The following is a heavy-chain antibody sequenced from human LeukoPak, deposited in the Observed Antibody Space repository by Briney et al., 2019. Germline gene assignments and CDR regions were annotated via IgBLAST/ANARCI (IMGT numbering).Heavy chain of an antibody. CDR3: ARGARAAGTGYYYYGMDV. V-gene: IGHV1-2*04. Sequence: ASVKVSCKASGYTFTGYYMHWVRQAPGQGLEWMGWINPNSGGTNYAQKFKGWVTMTRDTSISTAYMELSRLRSDDTAVYYCARGARAAGTGYYYYGMDVWGQGTTVTVSS. CDR2: INPNSGGT. D-gene: IGHD6-13*01. J-gene: IGHJ6*02. CDR1: GYTFTGYY.